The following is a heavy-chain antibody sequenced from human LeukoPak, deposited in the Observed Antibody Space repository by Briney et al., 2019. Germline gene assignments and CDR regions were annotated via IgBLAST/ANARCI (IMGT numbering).Heavy chain of an antibody. CDR3: ARGGVRACGSTTCHGAGIFDV. CDR1: GSSIGTYS. J-gene: IGHJ3*01. V-gene: IGHV4-4*09. CDR2: IYGDGSA. D-gene: IGHD2-15*01. Sequence: SETLSLTCTVSGSSIGTYSWSWIRQPPGKGLECSGYIYGDGSAYYNPSLKSRVTISLDKSNNQFSLRLTSVTAADTAVYYCARGGVRACGSTTCHGAGIFDVWGPGTMVTVSS.